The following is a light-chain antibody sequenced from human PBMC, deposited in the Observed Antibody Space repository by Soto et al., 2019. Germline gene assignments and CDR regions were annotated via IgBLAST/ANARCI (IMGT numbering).Light chain of an antibody. J-gene: IGKJ4*01. CDR2: MGS. CDR1: QSLLHSSGYRY. V-gene: IGKV2-28*01. CDR3: MQTLQSRT. Sequence: DIVMTQSPLSLPVTPGEPASISCRASQSLLHSSGYRYLDWYGQTPGQSPQLLIYMGSNRASGVPERFSGRGAGTEFTLKISRVEAEDVGVYYCMQTLQSRTFGGGTKVDIK.